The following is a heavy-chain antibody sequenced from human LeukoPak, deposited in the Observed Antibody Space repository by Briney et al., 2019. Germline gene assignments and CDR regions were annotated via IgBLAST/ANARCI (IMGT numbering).Heavy chain of an antibody. D-gene: IGHD6-13*01. J-gene: IGHJ4*02. Sequence: ETLSLTCTVSGGSISSNYMSWVRQAPGKGLEWVSVIYSGGSTYYADSVKGRFTISRDNSKNTLYLQMNSLRAEDTAVYYCARGGRTAAGPMGAGSFDYWGQGTLVTVSS. CDR2: IYSGGST. CDR3: ARGGRTAAGPMGAGSFDY. CDR1: GGSISSNY. V-gene: IGHV3-66*01.